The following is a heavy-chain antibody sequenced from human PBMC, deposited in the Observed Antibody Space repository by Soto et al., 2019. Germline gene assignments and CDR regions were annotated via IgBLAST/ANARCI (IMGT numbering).Heavy chain of an antibody. V-gene: IGHV4-31*03. J-gene: IGHJ4*02. CDR3: ARGELWWDY. Sequence: QVQLQESGPGRVKPSQTLSLTCTVSGGSMTNGDYYCSWNRQDPGQGLEGIGYVYYSGRTYYNPATKSRVTMSVDTSMNQFSLKLNYVTDADTAVYYCARGELWWDYWGQGILVTVSS. D-gene: IGHD5-18*01. CDR1: GGSMTNGDYY. CDR2: VYYSGRT.